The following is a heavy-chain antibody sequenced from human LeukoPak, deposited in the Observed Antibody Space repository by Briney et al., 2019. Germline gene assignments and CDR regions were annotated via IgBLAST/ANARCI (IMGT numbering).Heavy chain of an antibody. CDR2: INPSGGSP. D-gene: IGHD6-6*01. Sequence: ASVKVSCKASGSTFTSNFIRWVRQAPGQGLEWMGIINPSGGSPTYTQKFQGRVTMTSDTSTSTVYMELSSLRSDDTAVYFCARGHRIAARGDYFAYWGQGTLVTVSS. J-gene: IGHJ4*02. V-gene: IGHV1-46*01. CDR3: ARGHRIAARGDYFAY. CDR1: GSTFTSNF.